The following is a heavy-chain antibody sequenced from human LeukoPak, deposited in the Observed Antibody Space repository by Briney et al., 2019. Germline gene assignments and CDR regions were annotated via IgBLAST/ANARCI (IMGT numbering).Heavy chain of an antibody. CDR3: ARAGYRDDYGDY. V-gene: IGHV1-2*02. Sequence: ASVKVSCKASGYTFTGNYMHWVRQAPGQGLEWMGWINPNSGGTNYAQKFQGRVIMTRDTSISTAYMELSRLTSDDSAVYYCARAGYRDDYGDYWGQGTLVSVSS. J-gene: IGHJ4*02. CDR1: GYTFTGNY. D-gene: IGHD5-24*01. CDR2: INPNSGGT.